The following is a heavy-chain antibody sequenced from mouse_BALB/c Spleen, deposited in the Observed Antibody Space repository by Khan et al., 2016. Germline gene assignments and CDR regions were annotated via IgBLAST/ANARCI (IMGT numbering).Heavy chain of an antibody. CDR1: GYSITSDYA. J-gene: IGHJ4*01. V-gene: IGHV3-2*02. Sequence: VQLQQSGPGLVKPSQSLSLTCTVTGYSITSDYAWNWIRQFPGNKLEWMGYISYSGSTSYNPSLKSRISITRDTSKNQFFLQLNSVTTEDTATYYCARGGGDYWGQGTSVTVSS. CDR3: ARGGGDY. CDR2: ISYSGST.